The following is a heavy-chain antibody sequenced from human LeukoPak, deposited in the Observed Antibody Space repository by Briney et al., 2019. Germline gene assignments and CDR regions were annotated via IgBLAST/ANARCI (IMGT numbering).Heavy chain of an antibody. V-gene: IGHV4-39*07. J-gene: IGHJ4*02. CDR1: GGSISSSSHY. CDR3: AVRRDGHSFFDY. Sequence: PSETLSLTCTVSGGSISSSSHYWGWIRQPPGKGLEWIGSIYYSGSTYYNPSLKSRVTISVDKSKNQFSLKLTSVTTADTAVYYCAVRRDGHSFFDYWGQGTLVTVSS. CDR2: IYYSGST. D-gene: IGHD5-24*01.